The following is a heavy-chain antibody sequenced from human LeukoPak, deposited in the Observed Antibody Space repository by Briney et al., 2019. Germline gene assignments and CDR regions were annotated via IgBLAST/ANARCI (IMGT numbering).Heavy chain of an antibody. V-gene: IGHV3-23*01. J-gene: IGHJ4*02. D-gene: IGHD3-22*01. CDR1: GFTFSSHA. Sequence: PGGSLRLSCAASGFTFSSHAMSWVRQAPGKGLEWVSAISGSGGSTYYADSVKGRFTISRDNSKNTLYLQMNSLRAEDTAVYYCAKDEDYYDSSGYFLFDYWGQGTLVTVSS. CDR3: AKDEDYYDSSGYFLFDY. CDR2: ISGSGGST.